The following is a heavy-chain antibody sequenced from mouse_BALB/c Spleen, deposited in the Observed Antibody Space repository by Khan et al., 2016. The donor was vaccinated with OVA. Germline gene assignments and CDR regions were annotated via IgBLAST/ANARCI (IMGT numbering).Heavy chain of an antibody. V-gene: IGHV9-3-1*01. D-gene: IGHD2-10*01. J-gene: IGHJ4*01. CDR1: GYTFTNYG. CDR2: INTYTGEP. Sequence: QIQLVQSGPELKKPGETVKISCKASGYTFTNYGMNWVKQTPGQGLKWMGWINTYTGEPTYVDDFKGRFAFSLETSASTAYLQINNPKNEDTATYFCARPPYFSYVMVYWGQGTSVTGAS. CDR3: ARPPYFSYVMVY.